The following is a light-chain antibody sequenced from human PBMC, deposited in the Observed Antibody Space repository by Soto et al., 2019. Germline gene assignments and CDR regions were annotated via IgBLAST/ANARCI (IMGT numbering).Light chain of an antibody. CDR3: CSYAGSNTPYV. V-gene: IGLV2-23*01. CDR1: SSDVGSYNL. Sequence: QSALTQPASVSGSPGQSITISCTGTSSDVGSYNLVSWYQQHPGKAPKLIIYEGSKRPSGVSNRFSGSKSGNTASLTISGLQAEDEADYYCCSYAGSNTPYVFGTGTKVTVL. CDR2: EGS. J-gene: IGLJ1*01.